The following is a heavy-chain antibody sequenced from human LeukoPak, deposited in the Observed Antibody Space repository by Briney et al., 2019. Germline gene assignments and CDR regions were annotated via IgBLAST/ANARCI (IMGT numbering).Heavy chain of an antibody. V-gene: IGHV3-7*03. CDR2: IKQDGSEK. CDR1: GFTFSSYW. J-gene: IGHJ1*01. Sequence: GGSLRLSCAASGFTFSSYWMSWVRQAPGKGLEWVANIKQDGSEKYYVDSVKGRFTISRDNAKSSLYLQMNSLRAEDTAVYYCARDSSSWYYLTHAEYFQHWGQGTLVTVSS. CDR3: ARDSSSWYYLTHAEYFQH. D-gene: IGHD6-13*01.